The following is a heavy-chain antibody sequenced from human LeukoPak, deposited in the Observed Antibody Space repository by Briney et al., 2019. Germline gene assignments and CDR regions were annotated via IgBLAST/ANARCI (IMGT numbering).Heavy chain of an antibody. Sequence: GGSLRLSCAASGFTVSDFYMSWVRLAPGKGLEWVSVIYSDGETFHAESVKGGFTLSRDNSKNILYLQMNSLRAEDTAVYYCTRDPDGWGQGTLVTVSS. V-gene: IGHV3-66*01. CDR3: TRDPDG. CDR1: GFTVSDFY. CDR2: IYSDGET. J-gene: IGHJ4*02.